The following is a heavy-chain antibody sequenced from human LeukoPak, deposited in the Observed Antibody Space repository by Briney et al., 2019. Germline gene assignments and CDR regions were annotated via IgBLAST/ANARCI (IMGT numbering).Heavy chain of an antibody. CDR1: GFTVSSNY. CDR2: IYSGGSI. CDR3: ASSWTYCGGDCDPGFDY. Sequence: GGSLRLSCAASGFTVSSNYMSWVRQAPGKGLEWVSVIYSGGSIYYADSVKGRFTISRDNSKNTLYLQMNSLRAEDTAVYYCASSWTYCGGDCDPGFDYWGQGTLVTVSS. V-gene: IGHV3-53*01. D-gene: IGHD2-21*02. J-gene: IGHJ4*02.